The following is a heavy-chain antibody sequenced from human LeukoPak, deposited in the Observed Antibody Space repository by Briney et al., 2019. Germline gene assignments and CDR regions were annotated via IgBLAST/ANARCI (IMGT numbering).Heavy chain of an antibody. V-gene: IGHV4-4*07. CDR2: IYTSGST. CDR3: HALLPCSSTSCYYYYYGMDV. D-gene: IGHD2-2*01. J-gene: IGHJ6*02. Sequence: ETLSLTCTVSGGSISSYYWSLIRQPAGKGLEWIGRIYTSGSTNYNPSLKSRVTMSVDTSKNQFSLKLSSVTAADTAVYYCHALLPCSSTSCYYYYYGMDVWGQGTTVTVSS. CDR1: GGSISSYY.